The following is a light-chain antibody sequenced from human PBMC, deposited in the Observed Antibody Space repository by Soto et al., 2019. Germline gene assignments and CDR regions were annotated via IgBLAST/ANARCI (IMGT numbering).Light chain of an antibody. CDR1: SSNIGAGYD. V-gene: IGLV1-40*01. Sequence: QLVLTQPPSVSGAPGQRVTISCTGSSSNIGAGYDVHWYQQLPGTAPKLLIYGNSNRPSGVPDRFSGSKSGTSASLAITGLQAEDEADYYCQSYDSSLSGRGDVFGTGTKLTVL. CDR3: QSYDSSLSGRGDV. J-gene: IGLJ1*01. CDR2: GNS.